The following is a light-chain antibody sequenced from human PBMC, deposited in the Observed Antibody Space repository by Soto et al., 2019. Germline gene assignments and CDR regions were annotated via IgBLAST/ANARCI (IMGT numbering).Light chain of an antibody. CDR3: QQRSNWIX. CDR1: QSVSTY. J-gene: IGKJ5*01. CDR2: DAS. Sequence: DIVLTQSPATLSLSPGERATLSCWASQSVSTYLAWYQQKPGQAPRLLIYDASSRATGIPARFSGSGSGTDFTLTISIVEHEDFAVYYCQQRSNWIXFGQGTRLEIK. V-gene: IGKV3-11*01.